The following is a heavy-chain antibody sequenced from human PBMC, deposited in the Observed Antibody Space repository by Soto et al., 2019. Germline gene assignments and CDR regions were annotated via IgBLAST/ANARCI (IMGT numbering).Heavy chain of an antibody. V-gene: IGHV3-15*01. CDR1: GFTFSNGW. Sequence: EVQLVESGGGLVKPGGSLRLSCAASGFTFSNGWMSWVRQAPGKGLEWVGRIKIKIAGGTTAYSASGKGRFTISRDNSNDTLYLQMNSLKTEDTAVYYCTTDSNQTLCDGGPWYSLPTKSHGSWGQGTLVTVFS. D-gene: IGHD2-21*01. J-gene: IGHJ5*02. CDR2: IKIKIAGGTT. CDR3: TTDSNQTLCDGGPWYSLPTKSHGS.